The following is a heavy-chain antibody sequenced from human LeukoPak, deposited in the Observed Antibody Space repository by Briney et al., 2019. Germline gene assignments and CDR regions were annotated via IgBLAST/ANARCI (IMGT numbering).Heavy chain of an antibody. V-gene: IGHV3-30*03. Sequence: GGSLRLSCAASGFTFSVYGMHWVRQAPGKGLEWVAVISYDGSNKFYADSVKDRSIISRDNSKNTLYLQMNRLRAEDTAVYYCGGSSAYYPLEYWGQGTLVAVSS. D-gene: IGHD3-22*01. CDR2: ISYDGSNK. CDR1: GFTFSVYG. CDR3: GGSSAYYPLEY. J-gene: IGHJ4*02.